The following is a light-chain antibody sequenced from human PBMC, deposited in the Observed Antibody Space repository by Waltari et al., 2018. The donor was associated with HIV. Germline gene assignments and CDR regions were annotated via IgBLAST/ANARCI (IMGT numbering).Light chain of an antibody. V-gene: IGLV1-44*01. CDR1: SSNIGSNR. Sequence: QSVLTQSPSASGTPGQRVIISCSGSSSNIGSNRLNWYQQLPGTAPKLLIYSNNERPSGVPDRFSGSKSGTSASLAISGLQSEDEADYHCAAWDDSLNGPVFGGGTKLTVL. CDR3: AAWDDSLNGPV. J-gene: IGLJ2*01. CDR2: SNN.